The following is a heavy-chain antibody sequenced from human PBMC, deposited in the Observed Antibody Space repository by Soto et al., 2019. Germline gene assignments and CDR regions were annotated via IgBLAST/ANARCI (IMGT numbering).Heavy chain of an antibody. V-gene: IGHV4-31*03. Sequence: PSETLSLTSSVSGVSLTSGTYYWSWIRQHPGKGLEWIGYIFYSGSTDYNPSLKSRVNISVDTSKNQFSLKLSSVTAADTAVYYCASTEDFFDYWGQGTLVTVSS. CDR3: ASTEDFFDY. CDR2: IFYSGST. CDR1: GVSLTSGTYY. J-gene: IGHJ4*02.